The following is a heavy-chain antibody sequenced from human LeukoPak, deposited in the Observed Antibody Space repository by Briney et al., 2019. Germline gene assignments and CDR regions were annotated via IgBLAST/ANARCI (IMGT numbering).Heavy chain of an antibody. J-gene: IGHJ4*02. V-gene: IGHV3-7*01. CDR3: ATRSGWYLRSFDY. D-gene: IGHD6-19*01. Sequence: ETLSLTCTVSGGSISSSSYYWGWIRQPPGKGLEWVASIKQDGSERYYVDSVKGRFTISGDNAKNSLYLQMNSLRAEDTAVYYCATRSGWYLRSFDYWGQGTLVTVSS. CDR1: GGSISSSSYY. CDR2: IKQDGSER.